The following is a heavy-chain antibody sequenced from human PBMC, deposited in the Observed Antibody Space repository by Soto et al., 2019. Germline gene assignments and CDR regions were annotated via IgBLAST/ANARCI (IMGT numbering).Heavy chain of an antibody. CDR1: GFTFSSYG. J-gene: IGHJ4*02. CDR2: IWYDGSNK. Sequence: GGSLRLSCAASGFTFSSYGMHWVRQAPGKGLEWVAVIWYDGSNKYYADSVKGRFTISRDNSKNTLYLQMNSLRAEDTAVYYCARDAFLAPGLAPAGFDYRGRGTSVPVSS. D-gene: IGHD6-13*01. V-gene: IGHV3-33*01. CDR3: ARDAFLAPGLAPAGFDY.